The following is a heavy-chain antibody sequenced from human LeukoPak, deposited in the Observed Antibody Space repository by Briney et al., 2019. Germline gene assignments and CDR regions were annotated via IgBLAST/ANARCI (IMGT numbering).Heavy chain of an antibody. D-gene: IGHD4-17*01. CDR2: IKQDGSEK. CDR1: GFTFRAYW. CDR3: GKDPNGDYVGAFDM. J-gene: IGHJ3*02. Sequence: GGSLRLSCAASGFTFRAYWMSWVRQAPGKGLEFVANIKQDGSEKYYVDSVKGRFTISRDNAKNSLSLQMNSLRTEDTAVYYCGKDPNGDYVGAFDMWGQGTMVTVSP. V-gene: IGHV3-7*03.